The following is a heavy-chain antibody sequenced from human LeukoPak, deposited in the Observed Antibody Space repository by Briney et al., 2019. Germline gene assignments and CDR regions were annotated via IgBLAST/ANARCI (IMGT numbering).Heavy chain of an antibody. J-gene: IGHJ5*02. CDR2: IRYDGSNK. D-gene: IGHD6-13*01. Sequence: GGSLRLSCAASGFTFSSYWMSWVRQAPGKGLEWVALIRYDGSNKFYADSVKGRFIISRDTSKNTLYLQMSSLRAEDTALYYCAKEASSSWYDRGWFDPWGQGTLVTVSS. CDR1: GFTFSSYW. V-gene: IGHV3-30*02. CDR3: AKEASSSWYDRGWFDP.